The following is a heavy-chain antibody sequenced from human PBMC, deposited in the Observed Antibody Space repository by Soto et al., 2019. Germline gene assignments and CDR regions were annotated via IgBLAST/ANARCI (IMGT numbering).Heavy chain of an antibody. D-gene: IGHD6-13*01. V-gene: IGHV1-69*12. Sequence: QVQLVQSGAEVKKPGSSVKVSCKASGGTFSSYAISWVRQAPGQGLEWLGGIIPIFGTAHYAQKFQGRVTITADESTSTAYMELSSLRSEATAVYYCARDVIAAAGTAGWGQGTLVTVSS. CDR3: ARDVIAAAGTAG. J-gene: IGHJ4*02. CDR1: GGTFSSYA. CDR2: IIPIFGTA.